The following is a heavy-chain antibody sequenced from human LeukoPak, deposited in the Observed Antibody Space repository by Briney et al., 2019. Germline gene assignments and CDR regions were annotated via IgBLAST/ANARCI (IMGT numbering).Heavy chain of an antibody. V-gene: IGHV4-30-2*01. CDR3: ARGNLYCSSTSCYTLNPARYYYYMDV. J-gene: IGHJ6*03. CDR2: IYHSGST. CDR1: GGSISSGGYY. D-gene: IGHD2-2*01. Sequence: SETLSLTCTVSGGSISSGGYYWSWIRQPPGKGLEWIGYIYHSGSTYYNPSLKSRVTISVDRSKNQFSLKLSSVTAADTAVYYCARGNLYCSSTSCYTLNPARYYYYMDVWGKGTTVTVSS.